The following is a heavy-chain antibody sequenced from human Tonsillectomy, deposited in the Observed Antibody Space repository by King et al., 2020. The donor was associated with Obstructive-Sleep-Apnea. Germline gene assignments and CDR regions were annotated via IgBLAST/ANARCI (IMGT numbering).Heavy chain of an antibody. Sequence: LQLQESGPGLVKPSETLSLTCSVSGGSISSSSYYWGWIRQPPGMGLEWIGSIYCSGSTNYNPSLKSRVTISVDTSKNQFSLKLSSVSAADTAVYYCARDGLHNDFWSGQFDYWGQGTLVTVSS. CDR3: ARDGLHNDFWSGQFDY. D-gene: IGHD3-3*01. CDR2: IYCSGST. V-gene: IGHV4-39*07. CDR1: GGSISSSSYY. J-gene: IGHJ4*02.